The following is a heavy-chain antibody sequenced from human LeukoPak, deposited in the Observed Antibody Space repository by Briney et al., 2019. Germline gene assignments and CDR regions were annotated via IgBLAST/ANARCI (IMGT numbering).Heavy chain of an antibody. CDR3: ARGRGVTTAGTSWFDP. CDR2: INPKNGGA. Sequence: ASVKVSCKASGYTFTDYYVYWVRQAPGQGLEWMGWINPKNGGARYAQKSQGWVTVSRDTSISTAYMELSTLKSDDTAVYYCARGRGVTTAGTSWFDPWGQGTLVIVSS. J-gene: IGHJ5*02. CDR1: GYTFTDYY. V-gene: IGHV1-2*04. D-gene: IGHD6-13*01.